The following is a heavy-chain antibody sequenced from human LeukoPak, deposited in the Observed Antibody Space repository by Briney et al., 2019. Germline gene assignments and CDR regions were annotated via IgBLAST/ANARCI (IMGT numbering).Heavy chain of an antibody. D-gene: IGHD3-22*01. J-gene: IGHJ4*02. CDR3: ARERDRLYYDTSGYFDY. V-gene: IGHV3-23*01. CDR1: GFTFSSYS. CDR2: ISSGGST. Sequence: GGSLRLSCAASGFTFSSYSMNWVRQAPGKGLEWVSDISSGGSTYYADTVRGRFTITKDSSKSTLYLQMDSLRVEDSAVYYCARERDRLYYDTSGYFDYWGQGILVTVSS.